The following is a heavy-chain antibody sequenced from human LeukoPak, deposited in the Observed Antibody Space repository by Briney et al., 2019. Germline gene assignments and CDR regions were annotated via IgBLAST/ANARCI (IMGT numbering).Heavy chain of an antibody. D-gene: IGHD2-21*01. J-gene: IGHJ5*02. CDR2: IYYSGST. Sequence: PSETLSLTCTVSGGSISSGDYYWSWIRQPPGKGLEWIGYIYYSGSTYYNPSLKSRVTISVDTSKNQFSLKLSSVTAADTAVYYCARDFVVPYGNWFDPWGQGTLVTVSS. CDR3: ARDFVVPYGNWFDP. V-gene: IGHV4-30-4*01. CDR1: GGSISSGDYY.